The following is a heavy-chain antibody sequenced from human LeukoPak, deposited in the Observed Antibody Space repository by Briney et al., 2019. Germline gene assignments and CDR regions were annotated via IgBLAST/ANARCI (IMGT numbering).Heavy chain of an antibody. CDR2: ISAYNGNT. Sequence: ASVKVSCKASGYTFITYGISWVRQAPGQGLEWMGWISAYNGNTNYAQKFQGRVTMTTDTSTSTAYMELRSLRSDDTAVYYCARESRARGREFDYSGQGTLVTVSS. J-gene: IGHJ4*02. D-gene: IGHD3-16*01. CDR3: ARESRARGREFDY. CDR1: GYTFITYG. V-gene: IGHV1-18*01.